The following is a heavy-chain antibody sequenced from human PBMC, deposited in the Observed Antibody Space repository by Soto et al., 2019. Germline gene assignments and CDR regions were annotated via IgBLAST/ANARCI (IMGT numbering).Heavy chain of an antibody. Sequence: EVQLVEFRGGLVQPGGSLRLACAASGLSFSRRWMHWVRQAPGKGLVWVAHINNDGGTTTYADSVRGRFTISRDNGKNTVYLQMNSLTAEDTAVYYCASDWAYSSDYWGQGTLVTVSS. CDR2: INNDGGTT. CDR1: GLSFSRRW. V-gene: IGHV3-74*01. J-gene: IGHJ4*02. D-gene: IGHD6-13*01. CDR3: ASDWAYSSDY.